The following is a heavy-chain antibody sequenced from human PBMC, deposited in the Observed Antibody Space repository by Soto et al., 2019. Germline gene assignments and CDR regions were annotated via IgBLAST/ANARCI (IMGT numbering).Heavy chain of an antibody. Sequence: GGSLRLSCAASGFTFSNAWMSWVRQAPGKGLEWVGRIKSKTDGGTTDYAAPVKGRFTISRDDSKNTLYLQMNSLKTEDKAVYYCTTEHPYYYDSSGYYFDYWGQGTLVTVSS. D-gene: IGHD3-22*01. CDR2: IKSKTDGGTT. V-gene: IGHV3-15*01. CDR1: GFTFSNAW. CDR3: TTEHPYYYDSSGYYFDY. J-gene: IGHJ4*02.